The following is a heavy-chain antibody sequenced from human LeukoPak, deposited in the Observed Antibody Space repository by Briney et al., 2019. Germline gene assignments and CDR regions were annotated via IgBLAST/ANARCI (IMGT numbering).Heavy chain of an antibody. D-gene: IGHD3-22*01. Sequence: GGSLRLSCAASGFTFSSYWMHWVRQVPGKGLVWVSRIKSDGSSTSYADSVKGRVTISRDNAKNTLYLQMNSLRAEDTAVYYCARDGDSSGYSVNFDYWGRGTVVIVSS. CDR2: IKSDGSST. CDR3: ARDGDSSGYSVNFDY. J-gene: IGHJ4*02. V-gene: IGHV3-74*01. CDR1: GFTFSSYW.